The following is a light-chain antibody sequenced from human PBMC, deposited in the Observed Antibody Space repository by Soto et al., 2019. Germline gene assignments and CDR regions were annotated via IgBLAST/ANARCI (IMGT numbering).Light chain of an antibody. CDR1: QSVLSSSNNKNY. CDR3: QQYYTTPIT. V-gene: IGKV4-1*01. CDR2: WAS. Sequence: DIVMTQSPDSLAVSLGERATINCKSSQSVLSSSNNKNYLAWFQQKPGQPPRLLIYWASTRESGVPDRFSGSGSGTDFTLTISSLQAEDVAVYSCQQYYTTPITFGPGTKVDIK. J-gene: IGKJ3*01.